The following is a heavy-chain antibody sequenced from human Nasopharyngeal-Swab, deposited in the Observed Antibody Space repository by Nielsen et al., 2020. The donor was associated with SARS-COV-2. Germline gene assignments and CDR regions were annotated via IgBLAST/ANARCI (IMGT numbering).Heavy chain of an antibody. Sequence: GGSLRLSCAASGFTFSDYYMSWIHQAPGKGLEWVSYISSSGSTIYYADSVKGRFTISRDNAKNSLYLQMNSLRAEDTAVYYCARGLYYYYYYYMDVWGKGTTVTVSS. D-gene: IGHD2-15*01. CDR3: ARGLYYYYYYYMDV. CDR1: GFTFSDYY. V-gene: IGHV3-11*04. CDR2: ISSSGSTI. J-gene: IGHJ6*03.